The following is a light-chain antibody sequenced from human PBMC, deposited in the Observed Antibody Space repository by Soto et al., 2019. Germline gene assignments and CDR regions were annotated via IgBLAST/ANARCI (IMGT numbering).Light chain of an antibody. CDR3: SSYTSSSTFPYV. J-gene: IGLJ1*01. V-gene: IGLV2-14*01. Sequence: QSALTQPASVSGSPGQSITISCTGTSSDVGGYNYVSWYQQHPGKAPKLMIYDVSNRPSGVSNRFSGSKSGNTASLTISRLQAEDEADYYCSSYTSSSTFPYVFGTGTKVTVL. CDR1: SSDVGGYNY. CDR2: DVS.